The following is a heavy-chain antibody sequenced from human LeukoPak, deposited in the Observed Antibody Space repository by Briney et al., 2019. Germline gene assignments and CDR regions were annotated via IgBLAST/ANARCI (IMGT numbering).Heavy chain of an antibody. J-gene: IGHJ6*03. CDR2: IIPIFGTA. Sequence: GASVKVSCKASGGTFSSYAISWVRQAPGQGLEWMGGIIPIFGTANYAQKFQGRVTITADESTSTAYMELSSLRSEDTAVYYCARSSTSCYSVVSGPCDYYYYYYMDVWGKGATVTVSS. CDR3: ARSSTSCYSVVSGPCDYYYYYYMDV. V-gene: IGHV1-69*13. D-gene: IGHD2-2*02. CDR1: GGTFSSYA.